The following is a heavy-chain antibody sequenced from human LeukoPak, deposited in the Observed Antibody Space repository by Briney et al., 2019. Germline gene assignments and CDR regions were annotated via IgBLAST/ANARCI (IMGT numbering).Heavy chain of an antibody. CDR1: GGSISSYY. D-gene: IGHD6-19*01. J-gene: IGHJ4*02. V-gene: IGHV4-4*07. CDR2: IYTTGST. Sequence: SETLSLTCTVSGGSISSYYWTWIRQPAGKGLEWIGRIYTTGSTNYNPSLNSRVTVSVDTSKNQFSLKLSSVTAADTAVYYCARQIAVAGKAGLDYWGQGTLVTVSS. CDR3: ARQIAVAGKAGLDY.